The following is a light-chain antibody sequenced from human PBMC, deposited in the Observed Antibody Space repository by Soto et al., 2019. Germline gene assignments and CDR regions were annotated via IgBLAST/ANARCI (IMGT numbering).Light chain of an antibody. Sequence: QSALTQPASVSGSPGQSVTISCTGTSSDVGGYNYVSWYQQHPGKAPKLIIYDVSNRPSGVSNRFSGSKSGNTASLTISGLQAEDEADYYCSSYTSSSTPCYVFGSGTKLTVL. CDR2: DVS. CDR1: SSDVGGYNY. J-gene: IGLJ1*01. CDR3: SSYTSSSTPCYV. V-gene: IGLV2-14*01.